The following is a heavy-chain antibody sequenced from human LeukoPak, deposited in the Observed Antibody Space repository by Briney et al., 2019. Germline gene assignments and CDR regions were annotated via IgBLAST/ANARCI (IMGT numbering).Heavy chain of an antibody. Sequence: ASVKVSCKASGYTFTGYYMHWVRQAPGQGLEWMGWINPNSGGTNYAQKFQGRVTMTRDTSISTAYMELSRLRSDDTAVYYCAREDGAAAGWGTMGAFDIWGQGTMVTVSS. CDR3: AREDGAAAGWGTMGAFDI. J-gene: IGHJ3*02. CDR2: INPNSGGT. V-gene: IGHV1-2*02. CDR1: GYTFTGYY. D-gene: IGHD6-13*01.